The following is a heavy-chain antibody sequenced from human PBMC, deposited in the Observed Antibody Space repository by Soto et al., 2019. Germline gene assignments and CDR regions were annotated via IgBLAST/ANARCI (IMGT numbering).Heavy chain of an antibody. V-gene: IGHV1-18*01. CDR3: ALGRGYSYGKYFDY. CDR1: GGTFTSYG. Sequence: ASVKVSCKDSGGTFTSYGISWVRQAPGQGLEWMGWISAYNGNTNYAQKLQGRVTMTTDTSTSTAYMELRSLRSDDTAVYYCALGRGYSYGKYFDYWGQGTLVTASS. J-gene: IGHJ4*02. D-gene: IGHD5-18*01. CDR2: ISAYNGNT.